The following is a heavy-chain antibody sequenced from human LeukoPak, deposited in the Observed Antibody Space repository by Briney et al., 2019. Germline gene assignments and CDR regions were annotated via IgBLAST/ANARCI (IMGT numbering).Heavy chain of an antibody. CDR1: GYSISSGYY. CDR2: IYTSGTT. V-gene: IGHV4-4*07. D-gene: IGHD6-19*01. J-gene: IGHJ5*02. CDR3: AREAGVAVGATIS. Sequence: NPSETLSLTCAVSGYSISSGYYWGWIRQPAGKGLEWIGHIYTSGTTNYNPSLKSRVTMSVDTSKNQFSLKLSSVTAADTAVYYCAREAGVAVGATISWGQGTLVTVSS.